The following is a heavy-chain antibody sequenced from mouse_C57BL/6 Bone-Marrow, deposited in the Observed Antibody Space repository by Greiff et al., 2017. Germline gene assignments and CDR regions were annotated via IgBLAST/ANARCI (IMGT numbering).Heavy chain of an antibody. V-gene: IGHV1-64*01. J-gene: IGHJ2*01. CDR2: LLPNSGST. Sequence: QVQLQQPGAELVKPGASVKLSCKASVYTFTSYWMHWVMQSPGQGLEWIGMLLPNSGSTNYNEKFQNKSPLTVDKSSSKAYMQLSSLTSEDSAVYYCARAYYGNYDYFDYWGQGTTLRGAS. D-gene: IGHD2-1*01. CDR3: ARAYYGNYDYFDY. CDR1: VYTFTSYW.